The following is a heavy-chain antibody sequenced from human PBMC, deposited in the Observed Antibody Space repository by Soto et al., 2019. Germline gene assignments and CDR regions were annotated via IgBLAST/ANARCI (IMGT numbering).Heavy chain of an antibody. CDR1: GFTFSTFS. V-gene: IGHV3-48*02. CDR2: ISGGGRPI. Sequence: EVQLVESGGGSVQPGGSLRLSCAASGFTFSTFSMNWVRQAPGRGLEWISYISGGGRPISYADSVKGRFTISRDNAKNSLYLQMDSLKEEDTAVYYCARDLGWAFDSWGQGTLVTVSS. CDR3: ARDLGWAFDS. J-gene: IGHJ4*02. D-gene: IGHD6-19*01.